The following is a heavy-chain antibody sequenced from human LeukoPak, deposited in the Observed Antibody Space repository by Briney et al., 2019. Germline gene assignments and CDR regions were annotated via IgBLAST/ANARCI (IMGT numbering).Heavy chain of an antibody. CDR2: ISSSGSTI. CDR1: GFTFSSYE. V-gene: IGHV3-48*03. CDR3: AKDDAMIVVVITYFDY. D-gene: IGHD3-22*01. Sequence: GGSLRLSCAASGFTFSSYEMNWVRQAPGKGLEWVSYISSSGSTIYYADSVKGRFTISRDNSKNTLYLQMNSLRAEDTAVYYCAKDDAMIVVVITYFDYWGQGTLVTVSS. J-gene: IGHJ4*02.